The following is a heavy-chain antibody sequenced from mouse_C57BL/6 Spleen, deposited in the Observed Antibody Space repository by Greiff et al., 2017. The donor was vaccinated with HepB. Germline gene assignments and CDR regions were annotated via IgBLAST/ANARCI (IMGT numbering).Heavy chain of an antibody. CDR3: ARRDYGNPYYAMDY. J-gene: IGHJ4*01. CDR1: GYSFTDYN. V-gene: IGHV1-39*01. CDR2: INPNYGTT. Sequence: EVQLQQSGPELVKPGASVKISCKASGYSFTDYNMNWVKQSNGKSLEWIGVINPNYGTTSYNQKFKGKATLTVDQSSSTAYMQLNSRTSEDSAVYYCARRDYGNPYYAMDYWGQGTSVTVSS. D-gene: IGHD2-1*01.